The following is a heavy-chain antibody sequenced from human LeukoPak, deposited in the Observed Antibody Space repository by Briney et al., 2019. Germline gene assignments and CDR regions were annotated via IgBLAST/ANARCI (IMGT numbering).Heavy chain of an antibody. J-gene: IGHJ4*02. Sequence: GGSLRLSCAGSGFSFSSYGMHWVRQAPGKGLEWMAFIRSDGSNKYYADSVKGRFTISRDNAKNLLYLQMNSLRAEDTAVYYCARGPIPDYWGQGTLVTVSS. CDR2: IRSDGSNK. V-gene: IGHV3-30*02. D-gene: IGHD2-2*02. CDR3: ARGPIPDY. CDR1: GFSFSSYG.